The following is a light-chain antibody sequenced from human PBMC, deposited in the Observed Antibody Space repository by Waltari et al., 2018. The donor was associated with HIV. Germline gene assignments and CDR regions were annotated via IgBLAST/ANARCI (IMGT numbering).Light chain of an antibody. CDR1: QIISSH. Sequence: DIQMTQSPSSLSASAGDRVTITCRASQIISSHLNWFQQRPGKAPNLLIYAASNLQNGVPSRFSGSGSGTEFNLTISSLQPEDFAIYYCQQTHNTPLTFGGGTKVDI. J-gene: IGKJ4*01. V-gene: IGKV1-39*01. CDR3: QQTHNTPLT. CDR2: AAS.